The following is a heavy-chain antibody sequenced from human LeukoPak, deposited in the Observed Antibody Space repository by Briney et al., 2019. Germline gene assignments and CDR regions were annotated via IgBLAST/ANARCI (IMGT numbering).Heavy chain of an antibody. D-gene: IGHD3-3*01. CDR1: GGSLTNYY. Sequence: SETLSLTCTVSGGSLTNYYWSWIRQPPGKGLEWIGYIYYSGGTNYNPSLKSRVTMSVDTSNNQFSLKLSSVTAADTAVYYCARVSRITLFGVVKYYFDYWGQGTLATVSS. V-gene: IGHV4-59*01. CDR2: IYYSGGT. CDR3: ARVSRITLFGVVKYYFDY. J-gene: IGHJ4*02.